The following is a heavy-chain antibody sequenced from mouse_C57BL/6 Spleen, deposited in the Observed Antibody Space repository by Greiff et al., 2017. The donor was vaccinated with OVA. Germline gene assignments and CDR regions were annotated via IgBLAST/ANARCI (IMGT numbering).Heavy chain of an antibody. Sequence: DVKLVESGGGLVQPKGSLKLSCAASGFSFNTYAMNWVRQAPGTGLEWVARIRSKSNNYATYYADSVKDRFTISRDDSESMLYLQMNNLKTEDTAMYYCVRHGDYYGSSPYWYFDVWGTGTTVTVSS. CDR1: GFSFNTYA. D-gene: IGHD1-1*01. CDR3: VRHGDYYGSSPYWYFDV. V-gene: IGHV10-1*01. CDR2: IRSKSNNYAT. J-gene: IGHJ1*03.